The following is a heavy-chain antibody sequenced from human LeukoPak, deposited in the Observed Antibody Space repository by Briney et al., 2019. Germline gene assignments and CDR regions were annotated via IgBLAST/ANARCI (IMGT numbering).Heavy chain of an antibody. V-gene: IGHV3-53*01. Sequence: PGGSPRLSCAASGTVVSSSCMNWVRLAPGRGVEWVSVLFASGRSFYADSEMGRFTVSRDSSKNTFFLEMNGLRVEDTAVYYCARDPSGNSYFDYWGQGTLVTVSS. CDR1: GTVVSSSC. J-gene: IGHJ4*02. D-gene: IGHD4-23*01. CDR2: LFASGRS. CDR3: ARDPSGNSYFDY.